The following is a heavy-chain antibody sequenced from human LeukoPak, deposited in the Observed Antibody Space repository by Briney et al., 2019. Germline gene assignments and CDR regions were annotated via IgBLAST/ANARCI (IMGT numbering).Heavy chain of an antibody. J-gene: IGHJ5*02. CDR3: ARSAMVRGGAHWFDH. D-gene: IGHD3-10*01. CDR2: TYYRSKWYN. Sequence: SRTLSLTCAISGDSVSSNSAAWNWIRQSPSIGLEWLVRTYYRSKWYNDYAVSVKSRITINPDTSKNQFSLQLNSVTPEDTAVYYCARSAMVRGGAHWFDHWGQGTLVTVSS. CDR1: GDSVSSNSAA. V-gene: IGHV6-1*01.